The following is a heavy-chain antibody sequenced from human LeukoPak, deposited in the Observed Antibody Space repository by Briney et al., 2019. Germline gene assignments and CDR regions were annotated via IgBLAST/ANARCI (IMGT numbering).Heavy chain of an antibody. CDR2: INPNSGGT. D-gene: IGHD3-10*01. Sequence: ASVKVSCKXSGYTFTGYYIHWVRQAPGQGLECVGWINPNSGGTNYAQKFQGRVTTTRDTSISTAYMELSRLRSDDTAVYYCARGGSGSYFSWLDPWGQGTLVTVSS. V-gene: IGHV1-2*02. CDR3: ARGGSGSYFSWLDP. CDR1: GYTFTGYY. J-gene: IGHJ5*02.